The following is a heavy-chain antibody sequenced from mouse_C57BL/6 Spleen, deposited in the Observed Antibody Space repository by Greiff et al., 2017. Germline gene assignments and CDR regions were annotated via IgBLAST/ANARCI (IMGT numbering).Heavy chain of an antibody. D-gene: IGHD1-1*01. Sequence: VQLVESGPELVKPGASVKISCKASGYAFSSSWMNWVKQRPGKGLEWIGRIYPGDGDTNYNGKFKGKATLTADKSSSTAYMQLSSLTSADSAVYFCERCPYYYSSSNWFAYWGQGTLVTVSA. V-gene: IGHV1-82*01. J-gene: IGHJ3*01. CDR2: IYPGDGDT. CDR1: GYAFSSSW. CDR3: ERCPYYYSSSNWFAY.